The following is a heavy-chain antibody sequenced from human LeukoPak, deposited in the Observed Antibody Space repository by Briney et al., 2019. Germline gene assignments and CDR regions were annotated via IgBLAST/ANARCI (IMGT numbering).Heavy chain of an antibody. Sequence: GGSLRLSCAASGFAFSNYNMNWVRQAPGKGLEWVSYISSSSHSIYYADSVKGRFTISRDNAKNSLYLQMNSLRAEDTAVYYCARDLLYCGGDCYAFDIWGQGTMVTVSS. V-gene: IGHV3-48*04. CDR1: GFAFSNYN. CDR2: ISSSSHSI. CDR3: ARDLLYCGGDCYAFDI. J-gene: IGHJ3*02. D-gene: IGHD2-21*01.